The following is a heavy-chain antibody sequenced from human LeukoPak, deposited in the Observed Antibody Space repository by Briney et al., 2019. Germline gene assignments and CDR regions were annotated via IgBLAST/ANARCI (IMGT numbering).Heavy chain of an antibody. J-gene: IGHJ4*02. V-gene: IGHV4-39*07. D-gene: IGHD3-22*01. CDR2: IYYSGST. Sequence: SETLSLTCTVSGGSISSSSYYWGWIRQPPGKGLEWIGSIYYSGSTYYNPSLKSRVTISVDTSKNQFSLKLSSVTAADTAVYYCARLGDDSSGYYYGTIDYWGQGTLVTVSS. CDR1: GGSISSSSYY. CDR3: ARLGDDSSGYYYGTIDY.